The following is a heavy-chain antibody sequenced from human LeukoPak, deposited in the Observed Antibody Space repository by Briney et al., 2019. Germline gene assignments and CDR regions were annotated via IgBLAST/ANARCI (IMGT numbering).Heavy chain of an antibody. V-gene: IGHV3-23*01. CDR3: ARDNGAAAGSDY. J-gene: IGHJ4*02. CDR1: GFTFSSYA. Sequence: GGSLRLSCAASGFTFSSYAMSWVRQAPGKGLEWVSAISGSGGSTYYADSVKGRFTISRDNSKNTLYLQMNSLRGEDTAVYYCARDNGAAAGSDYWGQGNLVTVSS. D-gene: IGHD6-13*01. CDR2: ISGSGGST.